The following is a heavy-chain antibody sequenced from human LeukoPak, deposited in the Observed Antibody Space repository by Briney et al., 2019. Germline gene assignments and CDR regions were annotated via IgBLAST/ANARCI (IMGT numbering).Heavy chain of an antibody. CDR3: ARHYGSGTYPLDY. Sequence: SETLSLTCTVSGGSISSYYWSWIRQPPGKGLEWIGYIYYTGSTNYNPSLKSRVTISVDTSKNQFSLKLNSVTAADTAVYYCARHYGSGTYPLDYWGQGTLVTVSS. CDR1: GGSISSYY. J-gene: IGHJ4*02. D-gene: IGHD3-10*01. CDR2: IYYTGST. V-gene: IGHV4-59*08.